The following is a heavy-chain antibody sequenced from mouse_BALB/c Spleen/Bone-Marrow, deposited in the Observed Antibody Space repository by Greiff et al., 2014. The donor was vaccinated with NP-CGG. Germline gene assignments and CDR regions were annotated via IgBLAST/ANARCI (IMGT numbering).Heavy chain of an antibody. CDR1: GYTFTSYW. V-gene: IGHV1S127*01. Sequence: LVESGPELVRPGASVKMSCKASGYTFTSYWMHWVKQRPGQGLEWIGMIDPSNNETRLNQKFKDKATSNVDKSSNTAYMQLSSLTSEDSAVYYCTSYVNFWYFDLWGAGTTVPVSS. J-gene: IGHJ1*01. D-gene: IGHD2-1*01. CDR3: TSYVNFWYFDL. CDR2: IDPSNNET.